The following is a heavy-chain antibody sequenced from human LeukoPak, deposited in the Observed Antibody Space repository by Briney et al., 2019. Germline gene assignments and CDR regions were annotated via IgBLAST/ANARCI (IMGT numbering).Heavy chain of an antibody. J-gene: IGHJ6*02. CDR1: GYTFTSYY. CDR3: ARDDYDILTGPHYYYYGMDV. D-gene: IGHD3-9*01. CDR2: INPSGGST. V-gene: IGHV1-46*01. Sequence: ASVKVSCKASGYTFTSYYMHWVRQAPGQGLEWMGIINPSGGSTSYAQNLQGRVTMTTETSTSTAYMELRSLRSDDTAVYYCARDDYDILTGPHYYYYGMDVWGQGTTVTVSS.